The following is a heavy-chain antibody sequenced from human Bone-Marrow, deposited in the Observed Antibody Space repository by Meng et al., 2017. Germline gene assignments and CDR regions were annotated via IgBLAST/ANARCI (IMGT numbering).Heavy chain of an antibody. J-gene: IGHJ4*02. Sequence: VVLQQWGAGLLKPSETLPLPCVVSGGSFSDYYWSWIRQPPGKGLEWIGEINHSGSTNYNPSLESRATISVDTSQNNLSLKLSSVAAADSAVYYCARGPTTMAHDFDYWGQGTLVTVSS. CDR3: ARGPTTMAHDFDY. D-gene: IGHD4-11*01. CDR1: GGSFSDYY. V-gene: IGHV4-34*01. CDR2: INHSGST.